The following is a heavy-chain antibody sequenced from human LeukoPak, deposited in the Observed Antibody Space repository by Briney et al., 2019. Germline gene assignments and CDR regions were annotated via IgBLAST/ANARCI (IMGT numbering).Heavy chain of an antibody. J-gene: IGHJ4*02. CDR3: ASPRRQYYDFWSGYYPFDY. V-gene: IGHV3-23*01. CDR2: LSGSGAGT. CDR1: GFTFSDYA. Sequence: PGGSLRLSCAASGFTFSDYALGWVRQAPGRGLEWVATLSGSGAGTYYSDSVQGRFTISRDNAKNSPYLQMNSLRAEDTAVYYCASPRRQYYDFWSGYYPFDYWGQGTLVTVSS. D-gene: IGHD3-3*01.